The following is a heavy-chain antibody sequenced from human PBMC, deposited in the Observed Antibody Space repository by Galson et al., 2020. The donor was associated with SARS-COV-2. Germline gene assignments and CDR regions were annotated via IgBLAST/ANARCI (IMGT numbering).Heavy chain of an antibody. Sequence: SETLSLTCTVSGGSISSSSYYWGWIRQPPGKGLEWIGSIYYSGSTYYNPSLKSRVTISVDTSKNQFSLKLSSVTAADTAVYYCARAYRWLHLDYWGQGTLVTVSS. J-gene: IGHJ4*02. CDR1: GGSISSSSYY. V-gene: IGHV4-39*07. D-gene: IGHD5-12*01. CDR3: ARAYRWLHLDY. CDR2: IYYSGST.